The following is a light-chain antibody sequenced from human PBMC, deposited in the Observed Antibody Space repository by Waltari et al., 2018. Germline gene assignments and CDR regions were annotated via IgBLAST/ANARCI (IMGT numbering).Light chain of an antibody. V-gene: IGKV3-15*01. Sequence: EIVMTQSPATLSVSPGERATPSCRASQSVSSNFAWYQQKPGQAPRPLIYGASTRATGIPARFSGSGSGTEFTLTISSLQSEDFAVYYCQQYNNWPPYTFGQGTKLEIK. CDR1: QSVSSN. J-gene: IGKJ2*01. CDR2: GAS. CDR3: QQYNNWPPYT.